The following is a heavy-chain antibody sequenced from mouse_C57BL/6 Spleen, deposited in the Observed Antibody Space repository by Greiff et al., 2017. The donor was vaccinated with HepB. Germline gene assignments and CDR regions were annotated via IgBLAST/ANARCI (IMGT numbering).Heavy chain of an antibody. CDR2: INPNNGGT. CDR1: GYTFTDYY. V-gene: IGHV1-26*01. Sequence: EVQLQQSGPELVKPGASVKISCKASGYTFTDYYMNWVKQSHGKSLEWIGDINPNNGGTSYNQKFKGKATLTVDKSSSTAYMELRSLTSEDSAVYYCARGRYGSSYRYFDVWGTGTTVTVSS. D-gene: IGHD1-1*01. J-gene: IGHJ1*03. CDR3: ARGRYGSSYRYFDV.